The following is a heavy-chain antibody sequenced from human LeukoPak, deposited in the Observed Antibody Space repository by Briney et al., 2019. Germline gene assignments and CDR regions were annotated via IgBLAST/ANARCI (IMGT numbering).Heavy chain of an antibody. Sequence: PGGSLRLSCAASGFTFSSYSMNWVRQAPGKGLEWVSAISGSGGSTYYADSVKGRFTISRDNSKNTLYLQMNSLRAEDTAVYYCAKPDRLTGAFDYWGQGTLVTVSS. J-gene: IGHJ4*02. V-gene: IGHV3-23*01. CDR2: ISGSGGST. D-gene: IGHD1-26*01. CDR1: GFTFSSYS. CDR3: AKPDRLTGAFDY.